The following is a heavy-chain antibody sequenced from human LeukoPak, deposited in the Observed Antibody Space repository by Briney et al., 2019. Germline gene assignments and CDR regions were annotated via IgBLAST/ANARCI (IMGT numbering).Heavy chain of an antibody. V-gene: IGHV1-2*02. Sequence: ASVKVSCKASGYTFTGYYMHWVRQASGQGLEWMGWINPNSGGTNYAQKFQGRVTMTRDTSISTAYMELSRLRSDDTAVYYCARDSLPSSSWYYYYYYMDVWGKGTTVTVSS. CDR1: GYTFTGYY. CDR3: ARDSLPSSSWYYYYYYMDV. J-gene: IGHJ6*03. D-gene: IGHD6-13*01. CDR2: INPNSGGT.